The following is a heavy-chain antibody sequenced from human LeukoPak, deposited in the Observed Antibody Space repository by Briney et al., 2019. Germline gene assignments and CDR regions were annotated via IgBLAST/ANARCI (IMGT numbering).Heavy chain of an antibody. J-gene: IGHJ4*02. V-gene: IGHV4-59*08. CDR3: ARGYSSSSGRPDY. CDR2: IYYSGST. D-gene: IGHD6-6*01. Sequence: SETLSLTCTVSGGSISSYYWSWIRQPPGKGLEWIGYIYYSGSTNYNPSLKSRVTISVDTSKKQFSLKLSSVTAADMAVYYCARGYSSSSGRPDYWGQGTLVTVSS. CDR1: GGSISSYY.